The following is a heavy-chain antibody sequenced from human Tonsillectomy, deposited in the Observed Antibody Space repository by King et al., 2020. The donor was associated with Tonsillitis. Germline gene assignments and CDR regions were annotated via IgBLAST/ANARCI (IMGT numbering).Heavy chain of an antibody. CDR3: ARGGHYYDSSGYWAFFDY. CDR2: VGST. D-gene: IGHD3-22*01. V-gene: IGHV4-61*02. J-gene: IGHJ4*02. Sequence: QLQESVPGLVKPSQTLSLTCTVSGASISSGSYYWSWIRQPAGKGLECIGRVGSTNYNPSLRSRVTISVDTSKNQFSLKLSSVTAADTAVYFCARGGHYYDSSGYWAFFDYWGRGTLVTVSS. CDR1: GASISSGSYY.